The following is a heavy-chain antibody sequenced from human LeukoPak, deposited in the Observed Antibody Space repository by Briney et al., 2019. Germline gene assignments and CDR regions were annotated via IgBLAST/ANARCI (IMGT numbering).Heavy chain of an antibody. CDR2: IYYSGST. Sequence: PSETLSLTCTVSGGSISSGGHYWSWIRQHPGKGLEWIGYIYYSGSTYYNPSLKSRVTISVDTSKNQFSLKLSSVTAADTAVYYCGGGRGGYSLFDYWGKEPWSPSPQ. CDR1: GGSISSGGHY. J-gene: IGHJ4*01. CDR3: GGGRGGYSLFDY. V-gene: IGHV4-31*03. D-gene: IGHD2-15*01.